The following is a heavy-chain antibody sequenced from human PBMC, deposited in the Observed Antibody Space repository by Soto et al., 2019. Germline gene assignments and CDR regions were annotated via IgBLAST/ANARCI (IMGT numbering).Heavy chain of an antibody. V-gene: IGHV3-9*01. D-gene: IGHD3-16*01. CDR3: AKAPENLGAFIF. J-gene: IGHJ4*02. CDR1: GFTFDDYA. Sequence: EVQLVESGGGLVQPGRSLRLSCAASGFTFDDYAMHWVRQAPGKGLEWVAGISWNSGSIGYADSVKGRFTISRDNAKNSLYLQMNSLRAEETALYYCAKAPENLGAFIFWGQGTLVTVSS. CDR2: ISWNSGSI.